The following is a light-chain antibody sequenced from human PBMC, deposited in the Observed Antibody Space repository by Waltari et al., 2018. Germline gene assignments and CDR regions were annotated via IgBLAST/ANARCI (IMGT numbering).Light chain of an antibody. CDR1: SSNIGTNS. CDR3: AGWDESLSGVV. J-gene: IGLJ2*01. Sequence: QSVLTQPPSASEAARKSVPISCSGGSSNIGTNSVSWYQQLPGTAPKLLIYYNDQRASGVSDRFSGSNSGASASLSISGLQTEDEADYYCAGWDESLSGVVFGGGTRLTVL. CDR2: YND. V-gene: IGLV1-36*01.